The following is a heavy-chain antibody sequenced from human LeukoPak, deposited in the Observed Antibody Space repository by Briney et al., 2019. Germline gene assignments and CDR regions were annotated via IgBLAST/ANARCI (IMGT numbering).Heavy chain of an antibody. Sequence: ASVKVSCKASGYTFTSYYMHWVRQAPGQGLEWIGIINPSGVSTSYAQKFQGRVTMTRDTSTSTVYMELSSLRSEDTAVYYCARDHRYYYDSSDNWYFDLWGRGTLVTVSS. D-gene: IGHD3-22*01. V-gene: IGHV1-46*01. J-gene: IGHJ2*01. CDR1: GYTFTSYY. CDR3: ARDHRYYYDSSDNWYFDL. CDR2: INPSGVST.